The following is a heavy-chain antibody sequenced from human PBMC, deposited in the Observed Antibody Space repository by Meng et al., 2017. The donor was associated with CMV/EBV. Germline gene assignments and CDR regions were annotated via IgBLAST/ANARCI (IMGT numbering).Heavy chain of an antibody. Sequence: QGQLVEAGAGVEKAWASLKISCKASGYNLTTYDIHWVRQAPGQGLEWMGMINLVDGNTNVAHKLQGRLSMTRDTSTSTVYMDLSSLRSEDTTMYYCAREYPATWYFDHWGQGTLVTVSS. V-gene: IGHV1-46*04. CDR2: INLVDGNT. CDR3: AREYPATWYFDH. J-gene: IGHJ4*02. D-gene: IGHD2-15*01. CDR1: GYNLTTYD.